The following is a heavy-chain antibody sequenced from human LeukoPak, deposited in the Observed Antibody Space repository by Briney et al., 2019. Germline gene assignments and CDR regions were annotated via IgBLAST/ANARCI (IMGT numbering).Heavy chain of an antibody. CDR1: GFTFSSYE. Sequence: GGSLRLSCAASGFTFSSYEMNWVRQAPGKGLEWVANIKQDGNDKYYVDSVKGRFTISRDNAKNSLFLQMNSLRAEDTAVYYCARGGGNFDFWGQGTLVTVSS. J-gene: IGHJ4*02. V-gene: IGHV3-7*01. CDR3: ARGGGNFDF. CDR2: IKQDGNDK. D-gene: IGHD4-23*01.